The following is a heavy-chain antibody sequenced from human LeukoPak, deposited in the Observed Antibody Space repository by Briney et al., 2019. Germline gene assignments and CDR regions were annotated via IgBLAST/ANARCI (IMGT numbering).Heavy chain of an antibody. CDR3: ASWYHIDY. CDR1: GFSVSSND. V-gene: IGHV3-53*01. D-gene: IGHD2-2*01. Sequence: GGSLRLSCAASGFSVSSNDMSWVRQAPGKGLEWVSLIHSGGTRYTDSVRGRFTISRDNSKNTLYLQMNSLRAEDTAMYYCASWYHIDYWGQGTLVTVSS. CDR2: IHSGGTR. J-gene: IGHJ4*02.